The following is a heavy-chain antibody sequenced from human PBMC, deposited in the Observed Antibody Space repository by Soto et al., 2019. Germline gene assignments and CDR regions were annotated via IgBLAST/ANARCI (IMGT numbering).Heavy chain of an antibody. CDR1: GFTFSSYS. Sequence: GGSLRLSCAASGFTFSSYSMNWVRQAPGKGLEWVSSISSSSSYIYYADSVKGRFTISRDNAKNSLYLQMNSLRAEDTAVYYCARTLGLEQGDDYYYGMDVWGQGTTVTVSS. CDR2: ISSSSSYI. J-gene: IGHJ6*02. D-gene: IGHD1-1*01. CDR3: ARTLGLEQGDDYYYGMDV. V-gene: IGHV3-21*01.